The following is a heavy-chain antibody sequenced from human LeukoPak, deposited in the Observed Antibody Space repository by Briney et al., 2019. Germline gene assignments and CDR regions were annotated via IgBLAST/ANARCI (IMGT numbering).Heavy chain of an antibody. CDR3: ARDHTVTTSHFDY. CDR2: ISSSSSYI. J-gene: IGHJ4*02. Sequence: GGSPRLSCAASGFTFSSYGMHWVRQAPGKGLEWVSSISSSSSYIYYADSVKGQFTISRDNAKNSLYLQMNSLRAEDTAVYYCARDHTVTTSHFDYWGQGTLVTVSS. D-gene: IGHD4-11*01. V-gene: IGHV3-21*01. CDR1: GFTFSSYG.